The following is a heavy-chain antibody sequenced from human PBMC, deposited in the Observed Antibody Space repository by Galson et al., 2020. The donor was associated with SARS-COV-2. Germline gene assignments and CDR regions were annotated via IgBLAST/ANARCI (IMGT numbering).Heavy chain of an antibody. CDR1: GYSFTDYY. CDR3: AKDKSVVGATNAFDV. Sequence: ASMMVSCKASGYSFTDYYIHWVRQAPGQGPEWVGRINPNNGGINYAQEFRGRLTMTRDTSISTAYMELSSLTSDDTALYYCAKDKSVVGATNAFDVWGQGTMVTVSS. J-gene: IGHJ3*01. CDR2: INPNNGGI. D-gene: IGHD1-26*01. V-gene: IGHV1-2*06.